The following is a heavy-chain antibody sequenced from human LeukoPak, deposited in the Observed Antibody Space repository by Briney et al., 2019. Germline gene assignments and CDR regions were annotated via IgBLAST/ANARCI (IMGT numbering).Heavy chain of an antibody. J-gene: IGHJ4*02. CDR3: ARGWGSYFDY. CDR1: GGSISSGGYY. V-gene: IGHV4-31*03. D-gene: IGHD7-27*01. Sequence: SETLSLTCTVSGGSISSGGYYWSWIRQHPGKGLEWIGYIYYSGSTYYNPSLKSRVTISVDTSKNQFSLKLSSVTAADTAVYYCARGWGSYFDYWGQGTPVTVSS. CDR2: IYYSGST.